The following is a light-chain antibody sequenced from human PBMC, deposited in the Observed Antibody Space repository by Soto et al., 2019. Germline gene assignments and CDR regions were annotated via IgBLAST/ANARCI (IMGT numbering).Light chain of an antibody. CDR3: QQYDTYWT. CDR1: ESISNW. V-gene: IGKV1-5*03. J-gene: IGKJ1*01. CDR2: KAS. Sequence: DIQMTQSPSTLSASVGDRVIITCRASESISNWLAWYQQKPGKAPNLLIYKASSLKSGVPSRFSGSGSGTEFTLTINSLQPDDFATYYCQQYDTYWTFGQGTKVDIK.